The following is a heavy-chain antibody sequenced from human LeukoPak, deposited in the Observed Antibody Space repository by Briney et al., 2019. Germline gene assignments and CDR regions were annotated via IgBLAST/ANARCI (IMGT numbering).Heavy chain of an antibody. J-gene: IGHJ5*02. CDR3: ARKYSSGWYGGDWFDP. Sequence: GASVKVSCKASGYTFTSYYMHWVRQAPGQGLEWMGIINPSGGSTSYAQKFQGRVTMTRDMSTSTVYMELSSLRSEDTAVYYCARKYSSGWYGGDWFDPWGQGTLVTVSS. CDR2: INPSGGST. V-gene: IGHV1-46*01. D-gene: IGHD6-19*01. CDR1: GYTFTSYY.